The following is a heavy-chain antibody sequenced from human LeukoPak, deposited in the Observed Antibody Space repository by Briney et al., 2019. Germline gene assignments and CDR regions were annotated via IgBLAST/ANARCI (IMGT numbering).Heavy chain of an antibody. CDR1: GFTFSSFS. V-gene: IGHV3-23*01. CDR3: AKESSGGWYFDY. CDR2: IPASGGST. J-gene: IGHJ4*02. Sequence: GGSLRLSCAASGFTFSSFSMNWVRQAPGKGLEWVSSIPASGGSTYYADSVKGRFTISRDNSKNSLYLQMNSLRAEDTAVYYCAKESSGGWYFDYWGQGTLVTVSS. D-gene: IGHD6-19*01.